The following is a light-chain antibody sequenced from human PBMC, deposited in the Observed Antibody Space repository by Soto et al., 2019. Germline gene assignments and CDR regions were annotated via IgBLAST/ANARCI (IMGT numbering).Light chain of an antibody. CDR1: QSVSSSY. CDR2: GAS. CDR3: PQYGSSP. J-gene: IGKJ5*01. V-gene: IGKV3-20*01. Sequence: EIVLTQSPGTLSLSPGERATLSCRASQSVSSSYLAWYQQKPGQAPRLLIYGASSRATGIPDRFSGSGSGTAFTLTISSLEPEDFEVYYWPQYGSSPFGQGTRLEIK.